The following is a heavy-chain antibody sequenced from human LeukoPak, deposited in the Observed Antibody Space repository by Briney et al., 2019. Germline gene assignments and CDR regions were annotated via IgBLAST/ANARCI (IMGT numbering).Heavy chain of an antibody. D-gene: IGHD6-19*01. Sequence: SETLSLTCTISGGSISAYYWSWIRQPLGKGLERIGYIYFTGTATYHPSLRSRVTISLDTSNNQFSLDLTSVTVADTAVYYCARLSSGSRPNFDSWGQGSLVTVSS. J-gene: IGHJ4*02. CDR3: ARLSSGSRPNFDS. CDR1: GGSISAYY. CDR2: IYFTGTA. V-gene: IGHV4-59*08.